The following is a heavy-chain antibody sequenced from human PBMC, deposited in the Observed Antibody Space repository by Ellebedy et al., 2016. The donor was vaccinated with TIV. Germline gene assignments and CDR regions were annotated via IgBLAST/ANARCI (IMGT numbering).Heavy chain of an antibody. CDR2: INPNSGGT. Sequence: ASVKVSCKASGYTFTAYYMHWVRQAPGQGLEWMGWINPNSGGTNYAQKFQGRVTMTRGTSISTAYMELSRLRSDDTAVYYCARTRPWLDDAFDIWGQGTMVTVSS. CDR3: ARTRPWLDDAFDI. V-gene: IGHV1-2*02. J-gene: IGHJ3*02. CDR1: GYTFTAYY. D-gene: IGHD3-22*01.